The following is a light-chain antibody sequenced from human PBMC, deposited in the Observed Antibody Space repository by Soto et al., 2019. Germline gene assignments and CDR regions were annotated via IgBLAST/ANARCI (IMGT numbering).Light chain of an antibody. CDR1: QIVTSSY. J-gene: IGKJ1*01. CDR3: QENSSSPRKWT. Sequence: EIVLTQSPGTLSLAPGERATLFCRVSQIVTSSYLAWYQQKPGQAPRLLIYGASSRSTGIVDRFSGNGSGTDFAFTISRLEPDNVVEYSCQENSSSPRKWTFVQGNTGQIK. CDR2: GAS. V-gene: IGKV3-20*01.